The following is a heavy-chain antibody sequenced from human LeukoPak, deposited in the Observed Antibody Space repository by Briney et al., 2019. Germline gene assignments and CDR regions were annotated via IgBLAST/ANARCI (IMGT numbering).Heavy chain of an antibody. V-gene: IGHV4-59*01. CDR2: IYYSGHT. Sequence: SETLSLTCTVSGDSISSYYWSWIRQPPGKGLEWIGYIYYSGHTNYNPSLKSRVAISLDTSKSQFSLKLSSMTAADTAVYYCARHSFGHLFDNWGQGTLVTVSS. CDR3: ARHSFGHLFDN. D-gene: IGHD5-18*01. CDR1: GDSISSYY. J-gene: IGHJ4*02.